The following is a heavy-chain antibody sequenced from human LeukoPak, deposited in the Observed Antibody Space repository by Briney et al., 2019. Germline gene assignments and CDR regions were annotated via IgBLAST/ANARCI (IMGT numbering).Heavy chain of an antibody. Sequence: SETLSLTCTVSGGSISSYYWSWIRQPPGKGLEWIGYIYYSGSTNYNPSLKSRVTISVDTSKNQFSLKLSSVTAADTAVYYCARGPISGWFDYWGQGTLVTVSS. CDR2: IYYSGST. CDR3: ARGPISGWFDY. D-gene: IGHD6-19*01. CDR1: GGSISSYY. V-gene: IGHV4-59*12. J-gene: IGHJ4*02.